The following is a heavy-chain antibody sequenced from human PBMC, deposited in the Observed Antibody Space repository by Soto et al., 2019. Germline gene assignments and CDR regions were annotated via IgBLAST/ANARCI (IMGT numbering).Heavy chain of an antibody. CDR2: ISAYNDNT. CDR1: GYTFTNYG. J-gene: IGHJ6*02. V-gene: IGHV1-18*04. D-gene: IGHD3-9*01. CDR3: ARGAKHPILTGPTAPDLYYGMDV. Sequence: ASVKVSCKASGYTFTNYGISWVRQAPGQGLEWMGWISAYNDNTNYAQKLQGRVTMTTDTSTTTAYMELRSLTSDDTAVYYCARGAKHPILTGPTAPDLYYGMDVWGQGTTVTVSS.